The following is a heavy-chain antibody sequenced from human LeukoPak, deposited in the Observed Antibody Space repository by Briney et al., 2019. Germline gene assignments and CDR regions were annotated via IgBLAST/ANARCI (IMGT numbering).Heavy chain of an antibody. CDR2: IRYDGSNK. CDR3: AGVGLVVPAAIDRPPYYYYYMDV. D-gene: IGHD2-2*01. CDR1: GFTFSSYG. J-gene: IGHJ6*03. V-gene: IGHV3-30*02. Sequence: PGGSLRLSCAASGFTFSSYGMHWVRQAPGKGLEWVAFIRYDGSNKYYADSVKGRFTISRDNSKNTLYLQMNSLRAEDTAVYYCAGVGLVVPAAIDRPPYYYYYMDVWGKGTTVTVSS.